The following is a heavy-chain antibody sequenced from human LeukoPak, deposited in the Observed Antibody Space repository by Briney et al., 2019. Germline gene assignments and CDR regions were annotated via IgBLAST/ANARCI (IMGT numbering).Heavy chain of an antibody. CDR1: GGSLSGDS. CDR3: ARVRGLGVITPYNDY. V-gene: IGHV4-59*08. CDR2: IRDSGSS. D-gene: IGHD3-16*02. Sequence: SETLSLTCTVSGGSLSGDSWSCIRQPPGKGLEWIAYIRDSGSSESNPSLKSRVTISIDTSKNQFSLNLRSVTAADMALYYCARVRGLGVITPYNDYGGQGTLVTVSS. J-gene: IGHJ4*02.